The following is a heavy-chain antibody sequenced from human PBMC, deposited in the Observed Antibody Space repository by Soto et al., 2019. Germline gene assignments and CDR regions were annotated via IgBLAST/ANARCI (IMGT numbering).Heavy chain of an antibody. J-gene: IGHJ3*02. CDR2: IDSNGST. V-gene: IGHV4-30-4*07. CDR3: ARQRGSGRWAFDI. Sequence: TLSLTCAVSGGSISSGGYSWSWIRQPPGRRLEWIGYIDSNGSTYYNPSLKSRVTISLDTSKNQLSLKLSSVTAADTTIYYCARQRGSGRWAFDIWGQGTKVTVSS. D-gene: IGHD3-10*01. CDR1: GGSISSGGYS.